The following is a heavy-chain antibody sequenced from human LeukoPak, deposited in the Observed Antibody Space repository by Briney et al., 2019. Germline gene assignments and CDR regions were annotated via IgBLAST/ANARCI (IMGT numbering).Heavy chain of an antibody. CDR2: IFYSGSS. J-gene: IGHJ4*02. CDR1: GDSLNSYY. CDR3: AGRAARFFDY. D-gene: IGHD6-25*01. Sequence: TETLSLTCTVSGDSLNSYYWSWIRQPPGEGLQWIGYIFYSGSSNYNASLRSRVAISVDTSKNQFSLKLTSVTAADTAVYYCAGRAARFFDYWGQGILVTVSS. V-gene: IGHV4-59*01.